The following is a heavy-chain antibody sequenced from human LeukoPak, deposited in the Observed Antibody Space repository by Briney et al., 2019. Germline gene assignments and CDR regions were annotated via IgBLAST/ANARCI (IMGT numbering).Heavy chain of an antibody. CDR1: GFTFSCCD. D-gene: IGHD3-10*01. V-gene: IGHV3-30*02. J-gene: IGHJ5*02. CDR3: AKVYFGEFDP. Sequence: PGGSLRLSCTASGFTFSCCDMQWVRQAPGKGLEWVALIRSEGSNEYYADSVKGRFTTSRDNSKSTLYLQINSLRPEDTAVYYCAKVYFGEFDPWGQGTLVTVSS. CDR2: IRSEGSNE.